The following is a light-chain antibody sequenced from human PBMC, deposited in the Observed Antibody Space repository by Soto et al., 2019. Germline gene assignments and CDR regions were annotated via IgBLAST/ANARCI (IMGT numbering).Light chain of an antibody. Sequence: QSALTQPASVSGSPGQSITISCTGTSSDVGGYTYVSWYQQHPGKAPKLMIYDVSNRPSGVSNRFSGSKSGNTASLTISGLQADDEAYYYCSSYASSSTPYVFGTGTKLTVL. CDR2: DVS. J-gene: IGLJ1*01. CDR3: SSYASSSTPYV. V-gene: IGLV2-14*03. CDR1: SSDVGGYTY.